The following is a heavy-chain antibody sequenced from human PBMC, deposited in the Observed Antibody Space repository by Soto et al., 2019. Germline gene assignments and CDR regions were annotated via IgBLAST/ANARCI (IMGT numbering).Heavy chain of an antibody. CDR1: GFTFNNYG. Sequence: GQLVESGGGAVQPGRSLRLSCAASGFTFNNYGMHWVRQAPGKGPEWVAVIWSDGTAKFYADSVKGRFTISRDNSKNTLSLQMSSLRVEDTAVYYCARTVVGGFTLDHWGQGTLVTVYS. J-gene: IGHJ4*02. D-gene: IGHD2-15*01. CDR2: IWSDGTAK. CDR3: ARTVVGGFTLDH. V-gene: IGHV3-33*01.